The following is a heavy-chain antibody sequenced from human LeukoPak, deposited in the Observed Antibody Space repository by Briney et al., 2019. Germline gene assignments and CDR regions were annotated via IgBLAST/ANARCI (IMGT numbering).Heavy chain of an antibody. V-gene: IGHV4-59*01. CDR2: IYYSGST. CDR3: ERGPYDSSGYYPYYFDY. Sequence: KPSETLSLTCTVSGGSISSYYWSWIRQPPGKGLEWIGYIYYSGSTNYNPSLKSRVTISVDTSKNQFSLKLSSVTAADTAVYYCERGPYDSSGYYPYYFDYWGQGTLVTVSS. J-gene: IGHJ4*02. CDR1: GGSISSYY. D-gene: IGHD3-22*01.